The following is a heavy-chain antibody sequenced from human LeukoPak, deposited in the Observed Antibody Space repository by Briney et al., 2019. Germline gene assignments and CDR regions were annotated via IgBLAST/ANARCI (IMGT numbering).Heavy chain of an antibody. J-gene: IGHJ6*03. CDR3: ARVVGLTGYSSSWYSGYYYMDV. D-gene: IGHD6-13*01. CDR2: IIPIFGTT. V-gene: IGHV1-69*06. CDR1: GGTFSTYA. Sequence: RASVKVSCKASGGTFSTYAISWVRQAPGQGLEWMGGIIPIFGTTNYAQKFQDRVTITADKSTSTAYMELSSLRSEDTAVYYCARVVGLTGYSSSWYSGYYYMDVWGKGTTVTVSS.